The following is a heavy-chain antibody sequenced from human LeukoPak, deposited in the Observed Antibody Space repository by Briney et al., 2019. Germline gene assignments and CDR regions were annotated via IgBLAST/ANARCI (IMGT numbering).Heavy chain of an antibody. D-gene: IGHD3-16*01. CDR2: FSYSGGT. V-gene: IGHV4-59*01. CDR3: AREGPLGKYYDY. J-gene: IGHJ4*02. Sequence: SETLSLTCTVSGGSINNLFWTWIRQPPGKGLEWIGYFSYSGGTTYNPSLKSRVTISIDTSKNQFSLNLNSVTAADTAVYYCAREGPLGKYYDYGARGPRVTVPS. CDR1: GGSINNLF.